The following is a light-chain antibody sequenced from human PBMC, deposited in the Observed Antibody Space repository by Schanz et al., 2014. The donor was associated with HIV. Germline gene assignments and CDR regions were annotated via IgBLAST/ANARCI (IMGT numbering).Light chain of an antibody. Sequence: QSALTQPRSVSGSPGQSVTISCTGTSSDVGGYNYVSWYQQHPGKAPKLIIYAVSNRPSGVSNRFSGSKFGNTASLTISGLQADDESHYYCSSYTSKSTLVFGGGTKLTVL. CDR2: AVS. J-gene: IGLJ2*01. CDR3: SSYTSKSTLV. V-gene: IGLV2-14*01. CDR1: SSDVGGYNY.